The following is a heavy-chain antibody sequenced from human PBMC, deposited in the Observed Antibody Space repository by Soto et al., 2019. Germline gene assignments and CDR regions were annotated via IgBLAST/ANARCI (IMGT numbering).Heavy chain of an antibody. D-gene: IGHD4-17*01. CDR1: GGSISSGGYS. Sequence: QLQLQESGSGLVKPSQTLSLTCAVSGGSISSGGYSWSWIRQPPGKGLEWIGYIYHSGSTYYNPSLKSRVTISVDRSKNQFSLKLSSVTAADTAVYYSSSGPIGDYTDGFDYWGQGTLVTVSS. V-gene: IGHV4-30-2*01. J-gene: IGHJ4*02. CDR2: IYHSGST. CDR3: SSGPIGDYTDGFDY.